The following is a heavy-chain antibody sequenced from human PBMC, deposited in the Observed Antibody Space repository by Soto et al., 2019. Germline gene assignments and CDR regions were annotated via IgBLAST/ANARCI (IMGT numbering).Heavy chain of an antibody. J-gene: IGHJ4*02. CDR2: ISWNSGSI. D-gene: IGHD6-19*01. CDR1: GFTFDDYA. CDR3: AKDIEITGYSSGVLDY. V-gene: IGHV3-9*01. Sequence: PGGSLRLSCAASGFTFDDYAMHWVRQAPGKGLEWVSGISWNSGSIGYADSVKGRFTISRDNAKNSLYLQMNSLRAEDTALYYCAKDIEITGYSSGVLDYWGQGTLVTVSS.